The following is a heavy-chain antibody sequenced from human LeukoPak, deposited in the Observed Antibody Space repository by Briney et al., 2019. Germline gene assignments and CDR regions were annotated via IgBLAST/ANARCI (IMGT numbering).Heavy chain of an antibody. CDR2: IYTSGST. CDR3: TSETVTTPFDY. V-gene: IGHV4-61*05. Sequence: SETLSLTCTVSGGSNSSRKYYWGWIPQPPRKGLEWIGRIYTSGSTNYNPSLKSRVTISVDKSKNQFSLKLSSVTAADTAVYYCTSETVTTPFDYWGQGTLVTVSS. CDR1: GGSNSSRKYY. D-gene: IGHD4-11*01. J-gene: IGHJ4*02.